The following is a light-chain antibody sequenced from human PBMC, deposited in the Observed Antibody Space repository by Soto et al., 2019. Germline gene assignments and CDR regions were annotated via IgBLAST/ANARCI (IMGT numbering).Light chain of an antibody. CDR1: SSDIGGYDY. Sequence: QSVLTQPASVSGSPGQSITASCTGTSSDIGGYDYVSWYQHNPGKAPKLMIYEVTNRPSGISYRFSGSKSGNTASLTISGLQAEDEADYYCSSYTSNNTRIFGGGTKVTVL. CDR2: EVT. CDR3: SSYTSNNTRI. J-gene: IGLJ2*01. V-gene: IGLV2-14*01.